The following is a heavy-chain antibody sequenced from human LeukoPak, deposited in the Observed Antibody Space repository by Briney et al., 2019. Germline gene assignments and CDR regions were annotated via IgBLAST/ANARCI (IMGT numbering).Heavy chain of an antibody. D-gene: IGHD5-12*01. CDR3: ARGRYTGYDSGYFDY. CDR2: ISYDGTNT. CDR1: GFTSTSYA. V-gene: IGHV3-30*04. J-gene: IGHJ4*02. Sequence: PGGSLRLSCVAAGFTSTSYAMHWVRQAPGKGLDWAAAISYDGTNTYYTDSAKGRFTISRDNSKNTLYLQMNSLRAEDTAVYSCARGRYTGYDSGYFDYWGQGILVIVSS.